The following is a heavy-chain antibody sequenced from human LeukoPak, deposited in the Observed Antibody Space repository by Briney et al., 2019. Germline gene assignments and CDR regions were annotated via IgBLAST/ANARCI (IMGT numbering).Heavy chain of an antibody. D-gene: IGHD3-22*01. CDR3: ARDRQLGSSGYYAAY. CDR2: ISAYNGNT. J-gene: IGHJ4*02. V-gene: IGHV1-18*01. CDR1: GYTFSSYG. Sequence: GASVKVSCKASGYTFSSYGISWVRQAPGQGLEWMGWISAYNGNTNYAQKVQGRVTLTTETSTGTAYMELRSLRSDDTAVYYCARDRQLGSSGYYAAYWGQGTLVTVSS.